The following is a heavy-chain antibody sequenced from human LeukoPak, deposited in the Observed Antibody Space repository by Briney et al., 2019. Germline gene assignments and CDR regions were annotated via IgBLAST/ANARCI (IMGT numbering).Heavy chain of an antibody. D-gene: IGHD4-17*01. Sequence: ASVKVSCKASGYTFTSYAMNWVRQAPGQGLEWMGWINTNTGNPTYAQGFTGRFVFSLDTSVSTAYLQISSLKAEDTAVYYCASIAVTTWTGRGVRNDAFDIWGQGTMVTVSS. CDR3: ASIAVTTWTGRGVRNDAFDI. J-gene: IGHJ3*02. V-gene: IGHV7-4-1*02. CDR2: INTNTGNP. CDR1: GYTFTSYA.